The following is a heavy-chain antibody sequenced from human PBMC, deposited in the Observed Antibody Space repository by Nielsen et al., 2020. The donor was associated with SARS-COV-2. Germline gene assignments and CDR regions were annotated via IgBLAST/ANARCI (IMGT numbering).Heavy chain of an antibody. V-gene: IGHV3-48*01. CDR1: GFTFSAYS. J-gene: IGHJ4*02. CDR2: ISSTSSII. D-gene: IGHD2-2*01. Sequence: LSLTCAASGFTFSAYSMTWVRQAPGKGLEWVSYISSTSSIIYYADSVKGRFTISRDNAKNSLDLQMNSLRAEDTALYYCARDLPAQTLWGQGTLVTVSS. CDR3: ARDLPAQTL.